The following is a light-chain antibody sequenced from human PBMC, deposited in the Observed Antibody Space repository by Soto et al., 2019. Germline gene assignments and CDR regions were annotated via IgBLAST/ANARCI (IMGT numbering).Light chain of an antibody. CDR2: AAS. CDR1: QGIRND. CDR3: LQDYNYPRT. J-gene: IGKJ1*01. V-gene: IGKV1-6*01. Sequence: AIQMTQSPSSLSASVGDRVTITCRASQGIRNDLGWYQQKPGKVPKLLIYAASSLQSGVPSRFSGSRSGTDFTLTISSLQPEDFATYYCLQDYNYPRTFGQGTKVEIK.